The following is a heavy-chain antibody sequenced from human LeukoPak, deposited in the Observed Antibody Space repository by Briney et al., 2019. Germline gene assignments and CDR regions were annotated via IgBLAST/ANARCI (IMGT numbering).Heavy chain of an antibody. D-gene: IGHD2-21*01. Sequence: PGRSLRLSCAASGFTFSTYGMHWVRQAPGKGLEWVAVISYDGNNEYYADSVKGRFTISRDNSKNTLYLQMSSLRAEDTAVYYCAKEFNRGLPDYWGQGTLVTVPS. CDR1: GFTFSTYG. V-gene: IGHV3-30*18. J-gene: IGHJ4*02. CDR2: ISYDGNNE. CDR3: AKEFNRGLPDY.